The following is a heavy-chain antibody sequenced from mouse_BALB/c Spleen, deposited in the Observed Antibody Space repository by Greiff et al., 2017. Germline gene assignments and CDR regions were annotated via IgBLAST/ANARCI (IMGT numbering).Heavy chain of an antibody. D-gene: IGHD2-1*01. CDR1: GYTFTSYW. J-gene: IGHJ2*01. CDR2: IYPSDSYT. Sequence: QVQLQQPGAELVRPGASVKLSCKASGYTFTSYWINWVKQRPGQGLEWIGNIYPSDSYTNYNQKFKDKATLTVDKSSSTAYMQLSSPTSEDSAVYYCTKFYYGNLYFDYWGQGTTLTVSS. V-gene: IGHV1-69*02. CDR3: TKFYYGNLYFDY.